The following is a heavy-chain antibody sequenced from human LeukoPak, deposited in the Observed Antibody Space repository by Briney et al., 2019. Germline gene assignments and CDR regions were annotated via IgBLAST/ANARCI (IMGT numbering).Heavy chain of an antibody. CDR2: ISNSGSST. CDR3: ANTRARGSYNMDV. CDR1: GFTFTSYA. Sequence: TGGSLRLSCAASGFTFTSYAMTWVRQAPGKGLEWVSGISNSGSSTYYADSVKGRFTISRDNSKNTLYLQLSSLRAEDTAVYYCANTRARGSYNMDVWGQGTTVTVSS. V-gene: IGHV3-23*01. D-gene: IGHD3-10*01. J-gene: IGHJ6*02.